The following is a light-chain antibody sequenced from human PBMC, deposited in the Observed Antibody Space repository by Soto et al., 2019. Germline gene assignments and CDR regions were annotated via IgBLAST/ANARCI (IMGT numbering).Light chain of an antibody. J-gene: IGKJ5*01. CDR3: QQHFNGPIT. CDR1: QSISKF. V-gene: IGKV3-11*01. Sequence: VLTQSPATLSLSPGERATLSCRASQSISKFLTWYQQKPGQAPSLFIYGASNRATGIPARFSGSGSGTDFTLTISSLEPEDFAVYYCQQHFNGPITFGQGTRLEIK. CDR2: GAS.